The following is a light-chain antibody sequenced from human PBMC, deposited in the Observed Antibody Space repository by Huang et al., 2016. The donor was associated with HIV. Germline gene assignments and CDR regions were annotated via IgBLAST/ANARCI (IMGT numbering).Light chain of an antibody. CDR1: RSLLFAFNSKNF. CDR2: MAS. V-gene: IGKV4-1*01. CDR3: QQFYNMPYT. J-gene: IGKJ2*01. Sequence: DILLTQSPDPLAVSLGERATLTCRSSRSLLFAFNSKNFLAWYQQKPGQSPKLLMYMASVRESGVPERFTGSGSGTEFTLTIASLQAEDVAVYYCQQFYNMPYTFGRGTRLEI.